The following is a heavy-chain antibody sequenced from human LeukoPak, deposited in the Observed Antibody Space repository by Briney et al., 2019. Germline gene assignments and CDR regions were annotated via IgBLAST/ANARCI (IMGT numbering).Heavy chain of an antibody. V-gene: IGHV1-69*01. CDR3: ARVSRGITSDAFDI. D-gene: IGHD3-10*01. J-gene: IGHJ3*02. CDR1: GGTFSSYA. Sequence: ASVKVSCKASGGTFSSYAISWVRQAPGQGLEWMGGIIPISGTANYAQKFQGRVTIAADESTSTAYMELSSLRSEDTAVYYCARVSRGITSDAFDIWGQGTMVTVSS. CDR2: IIPISGTA.